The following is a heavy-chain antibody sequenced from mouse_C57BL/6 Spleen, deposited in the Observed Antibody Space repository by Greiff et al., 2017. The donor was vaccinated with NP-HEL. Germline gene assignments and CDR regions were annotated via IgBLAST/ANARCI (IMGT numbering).Heavy chain of an antibody. Sequence: EVQLVESGGGLVKPGGSLKLSCAASGFTFSSYAMSWVRQTPEKRLEWVATISDGGSYTYYPDNVKGRFTISRDNAKNNLYLQMSHLKSEDTAMYYCARDLGLRWYFDVWGTGTTVTVSS. CDR1: GFTFSSYA. J-gene: IGHJ1*03. D-gene: IGHD2-4*01. V-gene: IGHV5-4*01. CDR3: ARDLGLRWYFDV. CDR2: ISDGGSYT.